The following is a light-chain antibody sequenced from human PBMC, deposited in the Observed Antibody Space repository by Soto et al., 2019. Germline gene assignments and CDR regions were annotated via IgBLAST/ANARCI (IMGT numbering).Light chain of an antibody. CDR2: GAS. Sequence: EIVLTHSPATLSLSPGDRATLSCRASQSVSRYLAWFQQKPGQTPRLLIYGASNRATGIPDRFSGSGSGTDFTLTTSTLEPEDFAVYYCQQRINWPITFGQGTRLEIK. CDR1: QSVSRY. J-gene: IGKJ5*01. CDR3: QQRINWPIT. V-gene: IGKV3-11*01.